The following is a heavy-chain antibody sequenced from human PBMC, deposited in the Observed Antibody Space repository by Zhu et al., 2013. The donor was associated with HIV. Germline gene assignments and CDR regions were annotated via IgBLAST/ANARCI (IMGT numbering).Heavy chain of an antibody. J-gene: IGHJ5*02. CDR3: ARGGAPLRLGELSLFS. Sequence: QVQLVRSGAEVKKPGSSVKVSCKASGGTFSSYAISWVRQAPGQGLEWMGGIIPIFGTANYAQKFQGRVTITADESTSTAYMELSSLRSEDTAVYYCARGGAPLRLGELSLFSWGQGTLVTVSS. V-gene: IGHV1-69*01. D-gene: IGHD3-16*02. CDR2: IIPIFGTA. CDR1: GGTFSSYA.